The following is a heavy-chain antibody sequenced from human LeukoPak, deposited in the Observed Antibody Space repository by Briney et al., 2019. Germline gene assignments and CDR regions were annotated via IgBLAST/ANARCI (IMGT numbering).Heavy chain of an antibody. CDR1: GFTFSSYS. V-gene: IGHV3-21*01. CDR2: ISSSSSYI. J-gene: IGHJ4*02. Sequence: GGSLRLSCAASGFTFSSYSMNWVRQAPGKGLEWVSSISSSSSYIYYADSVKGRFTISRDNAKNSLYLQMNGLRAEDTAVYYCAREDSSGWYYFDYWGQGTLVTVSS. D-gene: IGHD6-19*01. CDR3: AREDSSGWYYFDY.